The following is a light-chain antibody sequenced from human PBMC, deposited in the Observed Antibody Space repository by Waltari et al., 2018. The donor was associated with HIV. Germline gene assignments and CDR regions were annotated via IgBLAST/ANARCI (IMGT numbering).Light chain of an antibody. CDR2: KDR. Sequence: SYELTQPPSVSVSPGQTARITCSGDALPKQYAYWYQEKPGQAPVLVIYKDRERPSGIPERFSGSSAGTTVTLTISGVQAEDEADYYCQSADSSDTYSWVFGGGTKLTVL. CDR1: ALPKQY. V-gene: IGLV3-25*03. CDR3: QSADSSDTYSWV. J-gene: IGLJ3*02.